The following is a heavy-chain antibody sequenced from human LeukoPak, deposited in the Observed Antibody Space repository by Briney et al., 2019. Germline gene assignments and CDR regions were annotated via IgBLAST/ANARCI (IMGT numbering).Heavy chain of an antibody. D-gene: IGHD3-22*01. CDR3: ARDLAYYYDSSGYDGLRYYYYGMDV. CDR1: GYTFTGYY. Sequence: ASVKVSCKASGYTFTGYYMHWVRQAPGQGLEWMGWINPNSGGTNYAQKFQGRVTMTRDTSISTAYMELSRLRSDDTAVYYCARDLAYYYDSSGYDGLRYYYYGMDVWGQGTTVSVPS. J-gene: IGHJ6*02. CDR2: INPNSGGT. V-gene: IGHV1-2*02.